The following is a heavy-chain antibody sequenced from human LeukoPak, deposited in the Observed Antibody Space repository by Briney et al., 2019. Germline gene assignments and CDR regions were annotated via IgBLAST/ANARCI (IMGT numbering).Heavy chain of an antibody. CDR1: GSTFSSFA. CDR3: TKDPNGDYVDAFDP. D-gene: IGHD4-17*01. J-gene: IGHJ5*02. V-gene: IGHV3-23*01. Sequence: PGGSLRLSCAASGSTFSSFAMTWVRQAPGKGLEWVSSITGGHYPTYNTDSVKGRFTISRDNSKNTLYLQMNSLRADDTAVYYCTKDPNGDYVDAFDPWGQGTLVTVSS. CDR2: ITGGHYPT.